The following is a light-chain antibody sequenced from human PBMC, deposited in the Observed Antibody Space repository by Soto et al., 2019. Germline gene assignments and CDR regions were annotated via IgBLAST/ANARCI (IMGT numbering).Light chain of an antibody. CDR2: DAS. CDR3: QQRFSWPRV. Sequence: EIVLTQSPATLSLSPGERATLSCRASQSIGNFLVWYQQRPGQAPRLLIYDASKRATGVPDRFRGSGSGTDFTLTISSLEPDDFAVYFCQQRFSWPRVFGGGTTVEIK. CDR1: QSIGNF. V-gene: IGKV3-11*01. J-gene: IGKJ4*01.